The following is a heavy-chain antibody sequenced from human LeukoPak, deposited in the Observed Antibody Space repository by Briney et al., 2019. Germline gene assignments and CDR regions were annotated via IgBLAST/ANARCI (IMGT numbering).Heavy chain of an antibody. V-gene: IGHV3-21*01. Sequence: GALRLSCAASGFTFSSYSMNWVRQAPGKGLEWVPSISSSSSYIYYADSVKGRFTISRDNAKNSLYLQMNSLRAEDTAVYYCARGYSSGWYDDYWGQGTLVTVSS. D-gene: IGHD6-19*01. CDR2: ISSSSSYI. J-gene: IGHJ4*02. CDR3: ARGYSSGWYDDY. CDR1: GFTFSSYS.